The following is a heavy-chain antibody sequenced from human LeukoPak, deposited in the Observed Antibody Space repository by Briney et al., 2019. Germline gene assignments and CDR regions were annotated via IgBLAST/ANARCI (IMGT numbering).Heavy chain of an antibody. CDR2: ISSSSSYI. CDR3: ARDDFWSGYLDY. CDR1: EFTFSSYT. V-gene: IGHV3-21*01. D-gene: IGHD3-3*01. Sequence: GGSLRLSRAASEFTFSSYTMNWVRQAPGKGLEWVSSISSSSSYIYYADSMKGRFTISRDNAKNSLYLQMNSLRAEDTAVYFCARDDFWSGYLDYWGQGTLVTVSS. J-gene: IGHJ4*02.